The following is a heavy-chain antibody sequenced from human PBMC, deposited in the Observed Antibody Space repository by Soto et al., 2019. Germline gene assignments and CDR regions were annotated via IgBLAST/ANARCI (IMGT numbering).Heavy chain of an antibody. V-gene: IGHV4-30-4*01. J-gene: IGHJ4*02. Sequence: QVQLQESGPGLVKPSQTLSLTCTVSGGSICSGDYYWSWIRQPPGKGLEWIGYIYYSGSTYYNPSLKSRVTISVDTSKNQFSLKLSSVTAADTAVYYCARATYYYDSSGYDDYWGQGTLVTVSS. D-gene: IGHD3-22*01. CDR2: IYYSGST. CDR1: GGSICSGDYY. CDR3: ARATYYYDSSGYDDY.